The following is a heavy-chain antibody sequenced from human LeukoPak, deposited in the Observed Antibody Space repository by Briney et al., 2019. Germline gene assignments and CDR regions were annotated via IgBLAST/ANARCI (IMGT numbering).Heavy chain of an antibody. J-gene: IGHJ3*02. CDR1: GFTFSSYW. CDR3: ASEGPGAPSGDAFDI. V-gene: IGHV3-74*01. D-gene: IGHD1-26*01. Sequence: GGSLRLSCAASGFTFSSYWMHWVRQAPGEGLVWVSRINSDGSSTSYADSVKGRFTISRDNAKNTLYLQMNSLRAEDTAVYYCASEGPGAPSGDAFDIWGQGTMITVSS. CDR2: INSDGSST.